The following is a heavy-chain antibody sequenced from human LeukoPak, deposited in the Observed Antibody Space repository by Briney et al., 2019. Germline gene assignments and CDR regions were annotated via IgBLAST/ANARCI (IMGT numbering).Heavy chain of an antibody. D-gene: IGHD4-11*01. CDR1: GFTFTSYG. Sequence: GASVQVSCKASGFTFTSYGFSWVRQAPGQGIEWVGWISAYNGDTKYAQKFLGRVTMTMDTSTNTVYMELMSLRYDDTAMYYCARIRNYHLQEAVDIWGQGTMVTVSS. CDR2: ISAYNGDT. V-gene: IGHV1-18*01. J-gene: IGHJ3*02. CDR3: ARIRNYHLQEAVDI.